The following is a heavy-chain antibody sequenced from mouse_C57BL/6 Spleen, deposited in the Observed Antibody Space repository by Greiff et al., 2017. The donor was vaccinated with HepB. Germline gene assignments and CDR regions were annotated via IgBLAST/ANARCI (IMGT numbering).Heavy chain of an antibody. D-gene: IGHD6-5*01. CDR1: GYTFTDYY. CDR2: INPNNGGT. J-gene: IGHJ4*01. Sequence: EVQLQQSGPELVKPGASVKISCKASGYTFTDYYMNWVKQSHGKSLEWIGDINPNNGGTSYNQKFKGKATLTVDTSSSTAYMELRSLTSEDSAVYYCARPYAYYAMDYWGQGTSVTVSS. CDR3: ARPYAYYAMDY. V-gene: IGHV1-26*01.